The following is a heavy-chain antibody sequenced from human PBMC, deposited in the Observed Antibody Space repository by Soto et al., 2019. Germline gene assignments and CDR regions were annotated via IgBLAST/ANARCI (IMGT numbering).Heavy chain of an antibody. CDR1: GGSLRSYY. V-gene: IGHV4-59*01. CDR3: ARRPDQYYDSSGYYYWFDY. J-gene: IGHJ4*02. D-gene: IGHD3-22*01. CDR2: IFYSGNT. Sequence: SETLSLTCTVSGGSLRSYYWSWIRQPPGKGLELIGYIFYSGNTNYNPSLKSRVTISVDTPKNHFSLKLSSVTAADTAVYYCARRPDQYYDSSGYYYWFDYWGQGTLVTVSS.